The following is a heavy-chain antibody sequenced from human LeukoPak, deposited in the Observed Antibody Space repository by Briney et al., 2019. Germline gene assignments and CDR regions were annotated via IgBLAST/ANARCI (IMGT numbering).Heavy chain of an antibody. V-gene: IGHV4-59*01. J-gene: IGHJ4*02. CDR2: IYYTGST. CDR1: GGSISGYY. CDR3: ASFDRDGYNLDY. D-gene: IGHD5-24*01. Sequence: PSETLSLTCTVSGGSISGYYWTWIRQTPGKGLEWIGYIYYTGSTNYNPSLKSRVTISVDTSKNQFSLNLSSVTAADTALYYCASFDRDGYNLDYWGQGTLVTVSS.